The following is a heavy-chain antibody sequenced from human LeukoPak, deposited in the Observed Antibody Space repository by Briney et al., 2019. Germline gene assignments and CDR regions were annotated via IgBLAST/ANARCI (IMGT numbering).Heavy chain of an antibody. CDR1: GYTFTNYW. J-gene: IGHJ4*02. CDR3: ARHNYSSGSDY. V-gene: IGHV5-51*01. CDR2: IYPGDSDT. Sequence: GESLKISCKASGYTFTNYWIGWVRQMPGKGLEWMGIIYPGDSDTRYSPSFQGQVTISADKSISTAYLQWSSLKASDTAMYYCARHNYSSGSDYWGQGTLVTVSS. D-gene: IGHD6-19*01.